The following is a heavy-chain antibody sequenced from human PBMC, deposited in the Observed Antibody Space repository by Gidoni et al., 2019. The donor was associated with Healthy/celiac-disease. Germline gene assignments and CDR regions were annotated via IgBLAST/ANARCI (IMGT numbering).Heavy chain of an antibody. D-gene: IGHD6-19*01. CDR3: AKDSRGIAVVVFDY. CDR2: ISWNSGSI. Sequence: EVQLVESGGGLVQPGRSLRLSCAASGFTFDDYAMHWVRQAPGKGLEWVSGISWNSGSIGYADSVKGRFTISRDNAKNSLYLQMNSLRAEDTALYYCAKDSRGIAVVVFDYWGQGTLVTVSS. J-gene: IGHJ4*02. V-gene: IGHV3-9*01. CDR1: GFTFDDYA.